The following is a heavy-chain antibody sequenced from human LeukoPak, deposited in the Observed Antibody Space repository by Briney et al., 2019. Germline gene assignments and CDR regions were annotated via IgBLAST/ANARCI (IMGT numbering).Heavy chain of an antibody. CDR3: AKAPGERHYGMDV. D-gene: IGHD6-25*01. CDR2: ISGDGGRT. Sequence: GGSLRLSCAASGLTLEDYAMYWVRQLPGKGLECVCLISGDGGRTYYADSVKGRFTISRDNSKNSLYLQMNSLRTEDTALYYCAKAPGERHYGMDVWGQGTTVAV. J-gene: IGHJ6*02. V-gene: IGHV3-43*02. CDR1: GLTLEDYA.